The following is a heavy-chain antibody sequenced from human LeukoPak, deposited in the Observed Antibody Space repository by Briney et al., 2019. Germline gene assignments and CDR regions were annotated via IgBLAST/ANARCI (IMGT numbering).Heavy chain of an antibody. D-gene: IGHD2-2*01. Sequence: PGGSLRLSCAASGFTFSDYYMSWIRQAPGKGLEWVSYISSSGSTIYYADSVKGRFTISRDSAKNSLYLQMNSLRAEDTAVYYCARVVVVPAAMSQSYYYGMDVWGQGTTVTVSS. CDR2: ISSSGSTI. CDR1: GFTFSDYY. CDR3: ARVVVVPAAMSQSYYYGMDV. V-gene: IGHV3-11*01. J-gene: IGHJ6*02.